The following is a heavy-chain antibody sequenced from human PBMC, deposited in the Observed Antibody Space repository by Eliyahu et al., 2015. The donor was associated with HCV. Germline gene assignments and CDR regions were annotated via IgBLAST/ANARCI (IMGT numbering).Heavy chain of an antibody. CDR3: ARHDPLALGGAFDY. D-gene: IGHD3-16*01. CDR1: GYTFTNYW. J-gene: IGHJ4*02. Sequence: EVHLAQSGAEVKKSGESLKISCQGSGYTFTNYWIAWMRQKPGKGLGLMGVIYAGDSDTRYSPSFEGQVTISVDRSINTAYLQWSTLKASDTAMYYCARHDPLALGGAFDYWGQGTLVTVSS. V-gene: IGHV5-51*01. CDR2: IYAGDSDT.